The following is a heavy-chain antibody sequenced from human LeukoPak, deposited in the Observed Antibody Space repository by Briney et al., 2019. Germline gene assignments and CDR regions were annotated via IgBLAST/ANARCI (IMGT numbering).Heavy chain of an antibody. CDR1: GYTLTELS. J-gene: IGHJ3*02. V-gene: IGHV1-24*01. CDR2: FDPEDGET. D-gene: IGHD3-3*01. CDR3: ATDGNYDFWSGYAFDI. Sequence: ASVKVSCKVSGYTLTELSMHWVRQAPGKGLEWMGGFDPEDGETIYAQKFQGRVTMTEDTSTDTAYKELSSLRSEDTAVYYCATDGNYDFWSGYAFDIWGQGTMVTVSS.